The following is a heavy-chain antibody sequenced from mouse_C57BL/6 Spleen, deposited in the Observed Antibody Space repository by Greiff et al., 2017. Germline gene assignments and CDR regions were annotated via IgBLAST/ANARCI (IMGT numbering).Heavy chain of an antibody. CDR2: IDPENGDT. J-gene: IGHJ2*01. D-gene: IGHD1-1*01. V-gene: IGHV14-4*01. CDR3: IITRPDY. Sequence: VQLQQSGAELVRPGASVKLSCTASGFNIKDDYMHWVKQRPEQGLEWIGWIDPENGDTESASKFQGKATITADTSSNTAYLQLSSLTSEDTAVYYCIITRPDYWGQGTTLTVSS. CDR1: GFNIKDDY.